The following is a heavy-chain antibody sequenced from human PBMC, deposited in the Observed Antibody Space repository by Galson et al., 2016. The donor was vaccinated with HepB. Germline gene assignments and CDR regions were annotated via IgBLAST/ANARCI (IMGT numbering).Heavy chain of an antibody. CDR2: ISYDGNHR. D-gene: IGHD4-17*01. CDR3: ARDRGLLHYYYGMDV. CDR1: GFTFNNYG. Sequence: SLRLSCATSGFTFNNYGINWVRQAPGKGLEWVAVISYDGNHRHYADAVKGRFTISRDSSTNTVYLQMNSLRADDTAVYFCARDRGLLHYYYGMDVWGQGTTVTVSS. J-gene: IGHJ6*02. V-gene: IGHV3-33*08.